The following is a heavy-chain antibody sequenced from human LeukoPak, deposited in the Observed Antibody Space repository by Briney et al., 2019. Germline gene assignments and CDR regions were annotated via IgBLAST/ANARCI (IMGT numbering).Heavy chain of an antibody. D-gene: IGHD3-10*01. V-gene: IGHV1-18*01. J-gene: IGHJ4*02. CDR3: ARDLRRGGPPDY. CDR1: GYTFITSG. CDR2: IRASNGNT. Sequence: GASVKVSCKASGYTFITSGISWVRQAPGQGLEWMGWIRASNGNTNYAQRLQGRVTMTTDTSTSTAYMELRSLRSGDTAVYYCARDLRRGGPPDYWGQGTLVTVSS.